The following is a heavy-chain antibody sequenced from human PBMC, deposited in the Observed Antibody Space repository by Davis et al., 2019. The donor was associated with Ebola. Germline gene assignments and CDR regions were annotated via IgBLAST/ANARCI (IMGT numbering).Heavy chain of an antibody. D-gene: IGHD1-26*01. CDR1: GCTFSTYD. CDR3: ARDLGRYDDH. Sequence: AASVNVSCKASGCTFSTYDINWVRQAPGQGLEWMGRIIPMVGTATYAQKFQGRVTITADKSTSTAYMEMSGLRSEDTAVYYCARDLGRYDDHWGQGTLVTVSS. CDR2: IIPMVGTA. J-gene: IGHJ4*02. V-gene: IGHV1-69*04.